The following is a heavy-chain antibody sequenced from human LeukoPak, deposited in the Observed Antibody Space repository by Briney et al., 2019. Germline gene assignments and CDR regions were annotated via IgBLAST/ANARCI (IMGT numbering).Heavy chain of an antibody. Sequence: PSETLSLTGTVSGYSISSGYYWGWIRQPPGKGLEWIGSIYHSGSTYYNPSLKSRVTISVDTSKNQFSLKLSSVTAADTAVYYCARTVGIQLWSYYFDYWGQGTLVTVSS. D-gene: IGHD5-18*01. V-gene: IGHV4-38-2*02. CDR1: GYSISSGYY. J-gene: IGHJ4*02. CDR2: IYHSGST. CDR3: ARTVGIQLWSYYFDY.